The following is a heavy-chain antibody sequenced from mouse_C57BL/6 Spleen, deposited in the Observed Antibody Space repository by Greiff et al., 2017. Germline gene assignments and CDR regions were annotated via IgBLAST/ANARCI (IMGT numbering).Heavy chain of an antibody. V-gene: IGHV7-1*01. CDR1: GFTFSDFY. CDR2: SRNKANDYTT. J-gene: IGHJ1*03. D-gene: IGHD2-5*01. Sequence: EVMLVESGGGLVQSGRSLRLSCATSGFTFSDFYMEWVRQAPGKGLEWIAASRNKANDYTTAYSASVKGRFIVSRDTSQSILYLQMNALRAEDTAIYYCARDAYYSNYEGYFDVWGTGTTVTVSS. CDR3: ARDAYYSNYEGYFDV.